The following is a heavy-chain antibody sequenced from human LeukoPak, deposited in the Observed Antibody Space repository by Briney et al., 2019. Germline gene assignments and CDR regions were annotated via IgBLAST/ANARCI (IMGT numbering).Heavy chain of an antibody. J-gene: IGHJ5*02. V-gene: IGHV3-21*01. CDR3: AREPGIAVAGTFSGRLDP. Sequence: GGSLRLSCAASGFTFSSYSMNWVRQAPGKGLEWVSSISSSSSYIYYADSVKGRFTISRDNAKNSLYLQMNSLRAEDTAVYYCAREPGIAVAGTFSGRLDPWGQGTLVTVSS. CDR2: ISSSSSYI. D-gene: IGHD6-19*01. CDR1: GFTFSSYS.